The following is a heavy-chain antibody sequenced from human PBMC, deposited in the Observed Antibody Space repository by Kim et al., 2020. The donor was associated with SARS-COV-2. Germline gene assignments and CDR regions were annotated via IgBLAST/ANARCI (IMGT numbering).Heavy chain of an antibody. J-gene: IGHJ5*02. CDR2: VNTGNGDT. D-gene: IGHD2-15*01. V-gene: IGHV1-3*04. Sequence: ASVKVSCKASGYSLTTYTMHWVRQAPGQRLEWMGWVNTGNGDTKYSQRLQGRVTITRDTSPSTVYMDLSSLTSEDTAMYYCARSYCSGNSCFVTSNWFDPWGQGTLVTVSS. CDR1: GYSLTTYT. CDR3: ARSYCSGNSCFVTSNWFDP.